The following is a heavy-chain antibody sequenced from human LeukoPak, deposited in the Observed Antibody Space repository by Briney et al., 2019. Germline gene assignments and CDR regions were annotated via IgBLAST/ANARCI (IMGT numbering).Heavy chain of an antibody. CDR1: GYTFNRLG. D-gene: IGHD1-26*01. V-gene: IGHV1-8*01. CDR2: MNPNSGNT. Sequence: ASVKVSCKASGYTFNRLGMNWVRQAPGQGLEWMGWMNPNSGNTGYAQKFQGRVTMTRNTSISTAYMELSSLRSEDTAVYYCARGGGRTTSDYWGQGTLVIVSS. CDR3: ARGGGRTTSDY. J-gene: IGHJ4*02.